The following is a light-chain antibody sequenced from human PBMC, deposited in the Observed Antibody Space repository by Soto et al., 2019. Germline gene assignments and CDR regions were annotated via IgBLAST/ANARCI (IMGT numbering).Light chain of an antibody. V-gene: IGLV2-14*03. CDR3: SSHTTTSTLGGV. Sequence: QSALTQPASVSGSPGQSITLSCTGTSSDVGAYTYVSWYQQHPGRAPKLIIFDVSDRPSGVSNRFSGSKSGNTASLTISGLQPEDEAVYYCSSHTTTSTLGGVFGGGTKLTVL. CDR1: SSDVGAYTY. J-gene: IGLJ2*01. CDR2: DVS.